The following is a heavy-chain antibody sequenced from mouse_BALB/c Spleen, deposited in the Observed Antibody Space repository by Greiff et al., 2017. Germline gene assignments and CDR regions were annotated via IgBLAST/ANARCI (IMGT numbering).Heavy chain of an antibody. D-gene: IGHD1-1*01. V-gene: IGHV3-1*02. CDR2: IHYSGST. J-gene: IGHJ4*01. CDR3: ARYYYGSSSYYAMDY. CDR1: GYSITSGYS. Sequence: EVQLQQSGPDLVKPSQSLSLTCTVTGYSITSGYSWHWIRQFPGNKLEWMGYIHYSGSTNYNPSLKSRISITRDTSKNQFFLQLNSVTTEDTATYYCARYYYGSSSYYAMDYWGQGTSVTVSS.